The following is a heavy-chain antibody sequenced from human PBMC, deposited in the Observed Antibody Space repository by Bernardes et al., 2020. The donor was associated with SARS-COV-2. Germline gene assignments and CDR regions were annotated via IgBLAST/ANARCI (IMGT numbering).Heavy chain of an antibody. Sequence: ASVKVSCKVSGYTLTELSMHWVRQAPGKGLEWMGGFDPEDGETIYAQKFQGRVTMTEDTSTDTAYMELSSLRSEETAVYYCATASIAAPPHWFDPWGQGTLVTVSS. CDR1: GYTLTELS. D-gene: IGHD6-6*01. J-gene: IGHJ5*02. CDR3: ATASIAAPPHWFDP. CDR2: FDPEDGET. V-gene: IGHV1-24*01.